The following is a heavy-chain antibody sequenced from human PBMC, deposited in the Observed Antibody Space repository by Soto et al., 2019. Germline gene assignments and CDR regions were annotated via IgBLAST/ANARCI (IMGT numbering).Heavy chain of an antibody. V-gene: IGHV4-39*01. J-gene: IGHJ4*02. Sequence: PSETLSLTCRVSDGSMNSDSSYWGWIRRPPGKGLEWIGVINHSGSTYHNLSLKGRATMSVDASRNQFSLKLTSMTAADTAVYYCARLGGYVSVGYYYLWDSWGQGTLVTVSS. CDR3: ARLGGYVSVGYYYLWDS. CDR2: INHSGST. CDR1: DGSMNSDSSY. D-gene: IGHD3-22*01.